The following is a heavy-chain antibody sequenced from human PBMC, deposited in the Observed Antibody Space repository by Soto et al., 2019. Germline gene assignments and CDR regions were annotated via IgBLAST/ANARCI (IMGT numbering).Heavy chain of an antibody. D-gene: IGHD4-17*01. CDR1: GGSISSYY. CDR2: IYCSGST. V-gene: IGHV4-59*01. Sequence: SETLSLTCTVSGGSISSYYWSWIRQPPGKGLEWIGYIYCSGSTNYNPSLKSRVTISVDTSKNQFSLKLSSVTAADTAVYYCARESSDYGDYGIDYRGQRTPVTVSS. J-gene: IGHJ4*02. CDR3: ARESSDYGDYGIDY.